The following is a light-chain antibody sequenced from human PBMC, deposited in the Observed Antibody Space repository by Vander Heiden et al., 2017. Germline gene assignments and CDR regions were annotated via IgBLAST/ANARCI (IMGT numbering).Light chain of an antibody. Sequence: DIQITPSPSSPSASLGDRVTITCRASQSISSILNWYQQKPGKAPKLLIYAASSLKSGVPSRFSGSGSGTDFTLTISSLQPEDFATYYCQQNYSTPRTFGQGTKVEIK. CDR3: QQNYSTPRT. J-gene: IGKJ1*01. CDR2: AAS. V-gene: IGKV1-39*01. CDR1: QSISSI.